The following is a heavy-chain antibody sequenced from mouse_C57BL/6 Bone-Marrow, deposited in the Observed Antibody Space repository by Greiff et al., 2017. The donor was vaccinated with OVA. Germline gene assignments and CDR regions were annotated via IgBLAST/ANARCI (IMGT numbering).Heavy chain of an antibody. CDR2: IDPSDSYT. J-gene: IGHJ4*01. D-gene: IGHD2-1*01. CDR3: ASIYYGNAMDY. CDR1: GYTFTSYW. V-gene: IGHV1-50*01. Sequence: QVQLQQSGAELVKPGASVKLSCKASGYTFTSYWMQWVKQRPGQGLEWIGEIDPSDSYTNYNQKFKGKATLTVDTSSSTAYMQLSSLTSEDSAVYYCASIYYGNAMDYWGQGTSVTVSS.